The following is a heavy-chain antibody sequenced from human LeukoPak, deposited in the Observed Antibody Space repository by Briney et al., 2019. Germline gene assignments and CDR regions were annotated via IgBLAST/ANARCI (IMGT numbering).Heavy chain of an antibody. D-gene: IGHD7-27*01. CDR3: AKDITGDVRYFDL. J-gene: IGHJ2*01. V-gene: IGHV3-43*01. CDR1: GFTFDDYT. Sequence: GGSLRLSCAASGFTFDDYTMHWVRQAPGKGLEWVSLISWDGGSTYYADSVKGRFTISRDNAKNSLYLQMNSLRAEDTALYYCAKDITGDVRYFDLWGRGTLVTVSS. CDR2: ISWDGGST.